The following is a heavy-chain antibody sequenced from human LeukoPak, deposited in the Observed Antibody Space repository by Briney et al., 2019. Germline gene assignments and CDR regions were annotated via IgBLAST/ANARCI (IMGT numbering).Heavy chain of an antibody. V-gene: IGHV3-72*01. D-gene: IGHD1-26*01. Sequence: GGSLRLSCAASGFTFSDHYMGWVRQAPGKGLEWVGRTRNKANSYTTEYAASVKGRFTVSRDDSKNSLYLQMNSLKTEDTAVYFCARGVRSTGSHWDFDYWGQGTLVTVSS. CDR2: TRNKANSYTT. CDR3: ARGVRSTGSHWDFDY. J-gene: IGHJ4*02. CDR1: GFTFSDHY.